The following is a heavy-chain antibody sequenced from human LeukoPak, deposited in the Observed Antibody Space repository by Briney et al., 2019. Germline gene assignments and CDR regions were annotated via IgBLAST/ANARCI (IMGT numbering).Heavy chain of an antibody. CDR3: ARERWEEAFDI. D-gene: IGHD1-26*01. CDR1: GFTFSSYE. CDR2: ISSSGSTI. Sequence: GGSLRLSCAASGFTFSSYEMNWVRQAPGKGLEWVSYISSSGSTIYYADSVKGRFTISRDNAKNSLYLQMNSLRAEDTAVYYCARERWEEAFDIWGQGTMVTVSS. J-gene: IGHJ3*02. V-gene: IGHV3-48*03.